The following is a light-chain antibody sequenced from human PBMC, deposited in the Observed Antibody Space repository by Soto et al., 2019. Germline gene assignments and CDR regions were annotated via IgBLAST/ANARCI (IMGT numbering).Light chain of an antibody. Sequence: DIQMTQSPSSLSASVGDRVTITCRASQSISSYLNWYQQKPGKAPKHLIYAASSLQSGVPSRFSGSGSGTDFTLTDNSLQPEDFATYYCEQSYSTPYTFCQGKMLEIK. CDR3: EQSYSTPYT. J-gene: IGKJ2*01. CDR1: QSISSY. V-gene: IGKV1-39*01. CDR2: AAS.